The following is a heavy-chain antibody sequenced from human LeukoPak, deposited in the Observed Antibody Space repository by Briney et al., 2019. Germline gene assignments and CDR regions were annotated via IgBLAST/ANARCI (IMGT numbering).Heavy chain of an antibody. Sequence: SETLSLTCTVSGGSISSSYWSWIRQPPGKGLEWIGYIYYGGSTNYNPSLKSRVTISLDTSKNQFSLKLNSVTAADTAVYYCARGSIYGDYYFHYWGQGTLVTVSS. CDR3: ARGSIYGDYYFHY. J-gene: IGHJ4*02. CDR2: IYYGGST. V-gene: IGHV4-59*01. D-gene: IGHD4-17*01. CDR1: GGSISSSY.